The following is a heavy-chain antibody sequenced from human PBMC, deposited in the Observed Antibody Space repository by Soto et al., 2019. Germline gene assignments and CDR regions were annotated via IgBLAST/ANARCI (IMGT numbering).Heavy chain of an antibody. CDR1: GGSISSYY. D-gene: IGHD3-3*01. CDR3: ARATNLYYDFWSGYSSPQWFDP. V-gene: IGHV4-59*01. Sequence: PSETLSLTCTASGGSISSYYWSWIRQPPGKGLKWIGYIYYSGSTNYNPSLKSRVTISVDTSKNQFSLKLSSVTAADTAVYYCARATNLYYDFWSGYSSPQWFDPWGQVTLVTVCS. CDR2: IYYSGST. J-gene: IGHJ5*02.